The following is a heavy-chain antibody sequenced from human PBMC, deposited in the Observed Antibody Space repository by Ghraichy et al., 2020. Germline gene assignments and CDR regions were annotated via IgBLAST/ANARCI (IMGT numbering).Heavy chain of an antibody. Sequence: GSLRLSCSASGFTFSSYAMHWVRQAPGKGLEYVSAISSNGGSTYYADSVKGRFTISRDNSKNTLYLQMSSLRAEDTAVYYCVKATTVVTLGLVHFDYWGQGTLVTVSS. CDR1: GFTFSSYA. V-gene: IGHV3-64D*06. J-gene: IGHJ4*02. CDR3: VKATTVVTLGLVHFDY. CDR2: ISSNGGST. D-gene: IGHD4-23*01.